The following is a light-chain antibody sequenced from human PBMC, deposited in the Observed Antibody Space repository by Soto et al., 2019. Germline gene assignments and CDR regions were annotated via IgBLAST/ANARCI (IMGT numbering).Light chain of an antibody. CDR3: QQYNNWPPWT. CDR1: QSVSSN. J-gene: IGKJ1*01. V-gene: IGKV3-15*01. Sequence: EIVMTQSPATLSVSPGERATLSCRASQSVSSNLAWYQQKPGQAPRPLIYGASTGATGIPARFSGSGSGTEFTLTNSSLQSEDFVVYYCQQYNNWPPWTFGQGTKVEIK. CDR2: GAS.